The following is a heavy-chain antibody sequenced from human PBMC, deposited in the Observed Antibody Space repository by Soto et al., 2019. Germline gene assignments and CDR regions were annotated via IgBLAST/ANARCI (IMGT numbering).Heavy chain of an antibody. CDR2: IYYSGST. V-gene: IGHV4-61*08. D-gene: IGHD3-22*01. CDR1: GISVSTSDYY. Sequence: PWETLSLTCTVSGISVSTSDYYWGWVRQPPGKGLDWIGNIYYSGSTNYNPSLKSRVTISVDTSKNQFSLKLSSVTAADTAVYYCAGGHYYDSSGYYPLSYWGQGTLVTVSS. J-gene: IGHJ4*02. CDR3: AGGHYYDSSGYYPLSY.